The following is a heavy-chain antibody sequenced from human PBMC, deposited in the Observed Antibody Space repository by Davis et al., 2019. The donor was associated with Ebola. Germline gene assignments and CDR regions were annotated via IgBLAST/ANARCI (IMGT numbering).Heavy chain of an antibody. V-gene: IGHV4-59*11. CDR1: GVSISRHY. CDR2: IYYTGNT. Sequence: PSETLSLTCTVSGVSISRHYWSWIRQPPGKGLEWIGSIYYTGNTNYNSSLNSRLTMSVDTSKNQLSLKLRSVTAADTAMYYCARGAWKNYGWWYFDYWGQGTLVTVSS. J-gene: IGHJ4*02. CDR3: ARGAWKNYGWWYFDY. D-gene: IGHD3-10*01.